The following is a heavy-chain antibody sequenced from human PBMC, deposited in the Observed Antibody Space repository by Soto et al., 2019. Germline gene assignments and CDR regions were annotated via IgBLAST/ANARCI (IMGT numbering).Heavy chain of an antibody. D-gene: IGHD6-19*01. Sequence: EVQLLESGGGLVQPGGSLRLSCAASGFTFSSYAMSWVRQAPGKGLEWVSAISGSGGSTYYADSVKGRFTISRDNSKNTLYLQMNSLRDEDTAVYYCATAEQWLVLWYFDYWGQGTLVTVSS. CDR1: GFTFSSYA. V-gene: IGHV3-23*01. CDR3: ATAEQWLVLWYFDY. CDR2: ISGSGGST. J-gene: IGHJ4*02.